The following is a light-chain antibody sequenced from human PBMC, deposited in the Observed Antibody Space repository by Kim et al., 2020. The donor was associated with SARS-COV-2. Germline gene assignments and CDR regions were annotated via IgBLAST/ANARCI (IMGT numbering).Light chain of an antibody. Sequence: SPGESATLSGRASQSVSNSRLAWYQQKPGQAPRLLIYDASSRATGITDRFSGSGSGTDFTLTISRLEPEDFAVYYCQQYGASSLTFGGGTKVDIK. CDR3: QQYGASSLT. CDR2: DAS. J-gene: IGKJ4*01. CDR1: QSVSNSR. V-gene: IGKV3-20*01.